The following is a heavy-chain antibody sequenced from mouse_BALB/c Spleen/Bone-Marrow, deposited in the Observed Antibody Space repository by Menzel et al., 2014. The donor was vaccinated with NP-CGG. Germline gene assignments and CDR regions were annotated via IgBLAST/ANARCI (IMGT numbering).Heavy chain of an antibody. V-gene: IGHV1-14*01. D-gene: IGHD1-2*01. CDR3: ARYYYGYYFDY. CDR2: INPYNDGS. CDR1: GYTFTSYV. J-gene: IGHJ2*01. Sequence: SGPELVKPGASVKMSCKASGYTFTSYVMHWVKQKPGQGLEWIGYINPYNDGSKYNEKFKGKATLTSDKPSGTAYMELSSLTSEDSAVYYCARYYYGYYFDYWGQGTTLTVSS.